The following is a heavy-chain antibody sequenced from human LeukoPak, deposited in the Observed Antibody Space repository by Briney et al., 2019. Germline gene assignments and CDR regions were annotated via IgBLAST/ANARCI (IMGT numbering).Heavy chain of an antibody. V-gene: IGHV3-23*01. CDR3: AKVLRGLAYYGDYRD. J-gene: IGHJ4*02. D-gene: IGHD4-17*01. Sequence: GGSLRLSCAASGLTFSNYAMSWIRQAPGKGLEWVSSISGSGGSTYYADSVKGRFTISRANSKNTLYMQMNSLRAEDTAVYYCAKVLRGLAYYGDYRDWGQGTLVTVSS. CDR1: GLTFSNYA. CDR2: ISGSGGST.